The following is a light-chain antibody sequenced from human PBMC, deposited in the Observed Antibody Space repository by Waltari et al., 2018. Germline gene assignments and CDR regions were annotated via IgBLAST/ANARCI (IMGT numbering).Light chain of an antibody. J-gene: IGLJ3*02. CDR2: DVS. CDR3: SSYTSSSTLV. Sequence: QSGLTHPASVSGSPGQSMTISCPGTSRASGGYTYVSWYQQHPGKAPKLMIFDVSNRPSGVSNRFSGSKSGNTASLTISGLQAEDEADYYCSSYTSSSTLVFGGGTKLTVL. V-gene: IGLV2-14*03. CDR1: SRASGGYTY.